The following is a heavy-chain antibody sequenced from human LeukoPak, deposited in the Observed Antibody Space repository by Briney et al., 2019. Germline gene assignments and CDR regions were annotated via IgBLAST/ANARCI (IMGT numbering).Heavy chain of an antibody. Sequence: TQTLSLTCTVSGGSISGSSYYWGWIRQPPGKGLEWIGTIYYSGSTFYNPSLKSRVTISVDTSKNHFSLRLSSVTAADTAVYYCAAVVTASYYYGMDVGGQGTMVTVSS. CDR3: AAVVTASYYYGMDV. CDR2: IYYSGST. D-gene: IGHD2-21*02. J-gene: IGHJ6*02. V-gene: IGHV4-39*02. CDR1: GGSISGSSYY.